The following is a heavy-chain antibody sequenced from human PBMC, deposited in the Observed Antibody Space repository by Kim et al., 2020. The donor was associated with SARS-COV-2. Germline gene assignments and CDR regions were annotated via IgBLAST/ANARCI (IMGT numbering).Heavy chain of an antibody. CDR2: IYYSGST. V-gene: IGHV4-39*01. CDR1: GGSISSSSYY. Sequence: SETLSLTCTVSGGSISSSSYYWGWIRQPPGKGLEWIGSIYYSGSTYYNPSHKSRVTISVDTSKNQFSLKLSSVTAADTAVYYCARHEEPKLPEFDPWGQGTLVTVSS. D-gene: IGHD1-1*01. J-gene: IGHJ5*02. CDR3: ARHEEPKLPEFDP.